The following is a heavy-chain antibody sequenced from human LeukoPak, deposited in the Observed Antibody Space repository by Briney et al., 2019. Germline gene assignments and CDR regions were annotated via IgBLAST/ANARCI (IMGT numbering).Heavy chain of an antibody. J-gene: IGHJ5*02. Sequence: GGSLRLSCAASGFTFSSYAMHWVRQAPGKGLEWVAVISYDGSNKYYADSVKGRFTISRDNSKNTLYLQMNSLRPEDTAVYYCAKDLRGCSGGTCYSNWLDPWGQGTLVAVSS. CDR2: ISYDGSNK. CDR3: AKDLRGCSGGTCYSNWLDP. D-gene: IGHD2-15*01. CDR1: GFTFSSYA. V-gene: IGHV3-30*04.